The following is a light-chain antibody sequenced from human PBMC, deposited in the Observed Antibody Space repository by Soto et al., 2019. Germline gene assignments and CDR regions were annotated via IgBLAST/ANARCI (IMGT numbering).Light chain of an antibody. CDR1: TSNIGSDYG. J-gene: IGLJ2*01. CDR2: IND. CDR3: QSYDSRLSGVI. V-gene: IGLV1-40*01. Sequence: HSVLTQPPSVSGAPGQRVTISCTGGTSNIGSDYGVHWYQQLPGRAPRLLIYINDKRPSGVPDRFSGSKSGTSASLAITGLQAEDEADYYCQSYDSRLSGVIFGGGTKVTVL.